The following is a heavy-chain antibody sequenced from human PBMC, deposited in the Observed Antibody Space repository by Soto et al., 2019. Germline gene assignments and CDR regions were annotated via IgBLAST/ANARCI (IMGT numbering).Heavy chain of an antibody. J-gene: IGHJ4*02. Sequence: ASVKVSCKASGYTFSNHYIHWVRQVPGQGLEWMGVINPSGGSTHFAQKFQGRVTMTRVTSTSTVFMEMTSLRSEETAVYYCARGDFVVLPPANTRIDYWGQGTLVTVSS. CDR3: ARGDFVVLPPANTRIDY. D-gene: IGHD2-2*01. CDR1: GYTFSNHY. V-gene: IGHV1-46*01. CDR2: INPSGGST.